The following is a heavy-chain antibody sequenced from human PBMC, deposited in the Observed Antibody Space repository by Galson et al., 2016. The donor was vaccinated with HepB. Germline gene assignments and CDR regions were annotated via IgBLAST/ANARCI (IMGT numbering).Heavy chain of an antibody. Sequence: SLRLSCAASGFTFSSYAMHWVRQAPGKGLEWVAIISYDGSNAYYADSVKGRFTISRDNSRNTVYLQLNSLRPEDTAVYYCVKDREVGATIFQCFFDWWGQGTLVTVSS. D-gene: IGHD1-26*01. CDR3: VKDREVGATIFQCFFDW. CDR1: GFTFSSYA. CDR2: ISYDGSNA. V-gene: IGHV3-30*04. J-gene: IGHJ4*02.